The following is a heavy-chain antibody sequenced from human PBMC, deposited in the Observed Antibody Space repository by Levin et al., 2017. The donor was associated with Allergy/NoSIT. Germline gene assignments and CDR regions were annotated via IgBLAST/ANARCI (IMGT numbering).Heavy chain of an antibody. J-gene: IGHJ4*02. Sequence: ASVKVSCKASGYTFTSFYIHWVRQAPGQGLEWMGRINPHSGAPNYAQKLQGRVTMTSDTSITTAYMELNRLSSDDTAVYYCARQAGTTFDYWGQGTLVAVSS. D-gene: IGHD6-19*01. CDR3: ARQAGTTFDY. V-gene: IGHV1-2*06. CDR1: GYTFTSFY. CDR2: INPHSGAP.